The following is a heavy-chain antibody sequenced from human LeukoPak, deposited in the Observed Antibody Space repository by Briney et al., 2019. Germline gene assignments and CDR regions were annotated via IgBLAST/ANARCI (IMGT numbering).Heavy chain of an antibody. Sequence: SETLSLTCAVYGGSFSGYYWSWIRQPPGKGLEWIGEINHSGSTNYNPSLKSRVTISVDTSKNQFSLKLSSVTAADTAVFYCALIDYYNYALVYWGQGTLVTVSS. V-gene: IGHV4-34*01. J-gene: IGHJ4*02. CDR1: GGSFSGYY. CDR3: ALIDYYNYALVY. D-gene: IGHD3-10*01. CDR2: INHSGST.